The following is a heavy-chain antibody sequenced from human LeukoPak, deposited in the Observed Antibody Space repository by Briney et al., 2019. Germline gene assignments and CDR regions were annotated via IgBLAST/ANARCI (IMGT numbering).Heavy chain of an antibody. CDR1: GGSISSYY. CDR3: ARKSVAGPHNYFDY. J-gene: IGHJ4*02. D-gene: IGHD6-19*01. V-gene: IGHV4-4*07. Sequence: PSETLSLTCTVSGGSISSYYWSWIRQPAGKGLEWIGRIYTSGSTNYNPSLKSRVTMSVDTSKNQLSLKLSSVTAADTAVYYCARKSVAGPHNYFDYWGQGTLVTVSS. CDR2: IYTSGST.